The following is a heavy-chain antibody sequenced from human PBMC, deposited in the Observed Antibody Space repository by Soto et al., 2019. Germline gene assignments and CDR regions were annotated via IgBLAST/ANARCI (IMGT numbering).Heavy chain of an antibody. V-gene: IGHV4-4*07. D-gene: IGHD5-12*01. CDR1: GGSINTFY. CDR2: IFSSGST. J-gene: IGHJ4*02. Sequence: SETLSLTCTVSGGSINTFYWSWVRQPAGKGLEWIGRIFSSGSTSFNPSLESRVAMSVDTSKNHFSLNLSSVTAADMAVYYCAREGSYSAYNFAHGIQLWSFDFWGQGARVTVSS. CDR3: AREGSYSAYNFAHGIQLWSFDF.